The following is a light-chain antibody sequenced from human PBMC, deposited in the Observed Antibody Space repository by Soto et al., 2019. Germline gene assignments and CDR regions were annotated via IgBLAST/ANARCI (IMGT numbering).Light chain of an antibody. CDR2: GAS. V-gene: IGKV3-20*01. Sequence: ILPHSPGTLSLSPGKRATLSCRPSQSVSSNYLAWYQQKPGQAPRLLIYGASSRATGIPDRFSGSGSGTDFTLSISRLEPEDFAVYYCQQYGSSSWTFGQGTKV. CDR1: QSVSSNY. CDR3: QQYGSSSWT. J-gene: IGKJ1*01.